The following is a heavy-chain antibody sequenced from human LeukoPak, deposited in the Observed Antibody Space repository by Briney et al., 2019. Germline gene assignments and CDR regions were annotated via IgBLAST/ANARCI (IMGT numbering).Heavy chain of an antibody. V-gene: IGHV3-23*01. CDR2: MTSSGST. CDR1: GITFNNYA. Sequence: GGSLRLSCAASGITFNNYAMSWVRQAPGQGLEWVSVMTSSGSTYYADSVKGRFTISRDNSKNTLYLQISSLRAEDTAVYYCARDNEVGATTFYFDYWGQGTLVTVSS. J-gene: IGHJ4*02. D-gene: IGHD1-26*01. CDR3: ARDNEVGATTFYFDY.